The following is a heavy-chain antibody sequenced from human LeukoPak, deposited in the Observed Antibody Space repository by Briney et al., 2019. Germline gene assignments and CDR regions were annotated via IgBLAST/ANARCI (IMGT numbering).Heavy chain of an antibody. J-gene: IGHJ6*02. V-gene: IGHV3-7*03. Sequence: GGSLRLSCAASGFTFSSYWMSWVRQAPGKGLEWVANIKQDGSEKYYVDSVKGRFTISRDNAKNSLYLQMNSLRAEDTAVYYCARDDYDFWSGSPYYYGMDVWGQGTTVTVSS. CDR3: ARDDYDFWSGSPYYYGMDV. CDR2: IKQDGSEK. CDR1: GFTFSSYW. D-gene: IGHD3-3*01.